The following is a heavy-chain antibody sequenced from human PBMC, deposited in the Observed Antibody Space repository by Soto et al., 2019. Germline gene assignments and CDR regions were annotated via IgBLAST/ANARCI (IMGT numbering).Heavy chain of an antibody. CDR2: IIPILGTA. V-gene: IGHV1-69*13. Sequence: SVKVSCKASGGTFSSYAISWVRQAPGQGLEWMGGIIPILGTANYAQKFQGRVTITADESTSTAYMELSSLRSEDTAVYYCARADNDYVWGSYRYNFDYWGQGTLVTVS. J-gene: IGHJ4*02. CDR3: ARADNDYVWGSYRYNFDY. CDR1: GGTFSSYA. D-gene: IGHD3-16*02.